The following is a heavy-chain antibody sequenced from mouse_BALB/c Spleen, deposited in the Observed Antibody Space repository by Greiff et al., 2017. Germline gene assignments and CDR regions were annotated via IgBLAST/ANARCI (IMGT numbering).Heavy chain of an antibody. CDR2: IGAGGST. Sequence: VQLQQSGPGLVAPSQCVSITCTVSGFSLTSYGVHWVRQHPGKGLEWLGVIGAGGSTNYNSALMSRLNISKDNSKSQVFLKLNSLQTDDTATYYCAKLYYYGSSYAMDYWGQGTSVTVSS. V-gene: IGHV2-9*02. D-gene: IGHD1-1*01. CDR1: GFSLTSYG. CDR3: AKLYYYGSSYAMDY. J-gene: IGHJ4*01.